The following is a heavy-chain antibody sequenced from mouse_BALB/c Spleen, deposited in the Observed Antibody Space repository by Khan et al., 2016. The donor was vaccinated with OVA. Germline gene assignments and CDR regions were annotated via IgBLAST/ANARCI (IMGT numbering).Heavy chain of an antibody. CDR2: IYPGISDT. V-gene: IGHV1-5*01. CDR1: GYNFTSYW. D-gene: IGHD2-4*01. J-gene: IGHJ2*01. CDR3: TRSYDSYYCDY. Sequence: EVQLQQSGTVLARPGASVKMSCKASGYNFTSYWMHWVKQRPGQGLEWIGAIYPGISDTRYNQKFKVKAKLTAVTSASTAYMELSILTNEDSAVYFCTRSYDSYYCDYWGQGTTLRVSS.